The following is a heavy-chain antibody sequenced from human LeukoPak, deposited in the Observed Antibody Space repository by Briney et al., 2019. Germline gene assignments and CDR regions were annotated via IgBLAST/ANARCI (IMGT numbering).Heavy chain of an antibody. CDR1: GGSISSYY. V-gene: IGHV4-59*01. D-gene: IGHD6-19*01. J-gene: IGHJ5*02. CDR3: ARSGWLTRPWFDP. CDR2: IYYSGST. Sequence: SETLSLTCTVSGGSISSYYWSWIRQPPGKGLEWIGYIYYSGSTNYNPSLKSRVTISVDTSKNQFSLKLSSVTAADTAVYYCARSGWLTRPWFDPWGQGTLVTVSS.